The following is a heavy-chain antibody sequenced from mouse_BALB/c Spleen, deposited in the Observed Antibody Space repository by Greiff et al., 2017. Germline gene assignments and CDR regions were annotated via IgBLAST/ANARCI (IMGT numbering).Heavy chain of an antibody. V-gene: IGHV1-5*01. J-gene: IGHJ3*01. CDR1: GYTFTSYW. D-gene: IGHD1-1*01. Sequence: VQLQQSGTVLAMPGASVKMSCKASGYTFTSYWMHWVKQRPGQGLEWIGAIYPGNSDTSDNQKFKGKDKLTAVTSTSTAYMELSSLTNEASAVYDYTRENYGSPGFAYWGQGTLVTVSA. CDR2: IYPGNSDT. CDR3: TRENYGSPGFAY.